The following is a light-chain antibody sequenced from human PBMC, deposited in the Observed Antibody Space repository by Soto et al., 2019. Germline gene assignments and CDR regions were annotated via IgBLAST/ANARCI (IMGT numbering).Light chain of an antibody. CDR2: GAS. V-gene: IGKV3-15*01. CDR3: QQSNKWPYT. CDR1: QSVSSN. J-gene: IGKJ2*01. Sequence: EIVMTQSPATLSVSPGERATLSCRASQSVSSNLAWYQQKPGQAPRLLFYGASTRATGIPARFSGTGSGTDFTLTISSLQSEDFAVYYCQQSNKWPYTFGQGTKLESK.